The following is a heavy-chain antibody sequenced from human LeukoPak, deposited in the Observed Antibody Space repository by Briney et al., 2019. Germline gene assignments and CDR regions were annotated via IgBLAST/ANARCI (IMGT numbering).Heavy chain of an antibody. CDR3: ARDSSQWLADY. Sequence: GSSLRLCCAASGFTFSSYAMHWVRQAPGKGLEWVAVISYDGSNKYYADSVKGRFTISRDNSKNTLYLQMNSLRAEDTAVYYCARDSSQWLADYWGQGTLVTVSS. CDR2: ISYDGSNK. J-gene: IGHJ4*02. D-gene: IGHD6-19*01. CDR1: GFTFSSYA. V-gene: IGHV3-30-3*01.